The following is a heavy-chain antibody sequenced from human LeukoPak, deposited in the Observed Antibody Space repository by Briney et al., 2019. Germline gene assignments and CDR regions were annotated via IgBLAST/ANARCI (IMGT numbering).Heavy chain of an antibody. D-gene: IGHD3-16*01. CDR2: IYYSGST. J-gene: IGHJ4*02. CDR3: ARLPRGLIRSY. CDR1: GGSISSYY. Sequence: PSETLSLTCTVSGGSISSYYWSWIRQPPGKGLEWIGYIYYSGSTYYNPSLRSRVTISVDTSNNQFSLTMASVTAADTAVYYCARLPRGLIRSYWGQGTLVTVSS. V-gene: IGHV4-59*08.